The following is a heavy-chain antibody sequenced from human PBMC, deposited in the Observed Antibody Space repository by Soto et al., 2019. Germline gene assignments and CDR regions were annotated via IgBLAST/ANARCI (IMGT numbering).Heavy chain of an antibody. CDR3: AAGITMXRGVISPGRYYYYGMDV. V-gene: IGHV1-69*13. CDR2: IIPIFGTA. CDR1: GGTFSSCA. D-gene: IGHD3-10*01. J-gene: IGHJ6*02. Sequence: ASVKVSCKGSGGTFSSCAISWVRQAPGQGLEWMGGIIPIFGTANYAQKFQGRVTITADESTSTAYMELSSLRSEDTAVYYCAAGITMXRGVISPGRYYYYGMDVWGQGTTVTVSS.